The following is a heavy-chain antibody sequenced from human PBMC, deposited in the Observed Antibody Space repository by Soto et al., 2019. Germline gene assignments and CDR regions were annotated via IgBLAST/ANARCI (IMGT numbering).Heavy chain of an antibody. D-gene: IGHD3-10*01. J-gene: IGHJ4*02. CDR2: VNPIVGMS. Sequence: QVQLGHSGAEVKKPGSSVKVSCTASGGTFNSYTLTWVRQAPGPRLEWVGRVNPIVGMSSSASKFQGRVTMTADKSTSKAYMDLTGLKSEDTAVYYCATSYGSGSKHFDSWGQGTLLTVSS. CDR1: GGTFNSYT. V-gene: IGHV1-69*02. CDR3: ATSYGSGSKHFDS.